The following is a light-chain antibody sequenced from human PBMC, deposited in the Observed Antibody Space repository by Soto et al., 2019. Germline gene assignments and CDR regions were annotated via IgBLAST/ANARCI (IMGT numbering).Light chain of an antibody. Sequence: QSALTQPRSVSASPGQSVAISYTGTSSDVGGYTYVSWYQQHPCKDPKLMISDVNKRPSGVPDRFSGSKSGNTASLTISGLQAEDEADYYCCSYAGTYKDVFGTGSKLTVL. CDR1: SSDVGGYTY. V-gene: IGLV2-11*01. CDR3: CSYAGTYKDV. CDR2: DVN. J-gene: IGLJ1*01.